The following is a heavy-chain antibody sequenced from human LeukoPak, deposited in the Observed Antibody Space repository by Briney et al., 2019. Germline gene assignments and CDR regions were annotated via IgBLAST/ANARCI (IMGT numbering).Heavy chain of an antibody. V-gene: IGHV3-23*01. D-gene: IGHD3-22*01. CDR1: GFTFPRHA. Sequence: GGSLRLSCAASGFTFPRHAMSWVRKAPGKGLEWVASNGGSGGRTHYADSVKGRFTISRDNSQNTLYLHMNSLRADDTAVYYCAQEHFDTSGYYSRFDNWGQGILVTVSS. CDR3: AQEHFDTSGYYSRFDN. J-gene: IGHJ4*02. CDR2: NGGSGGRT.